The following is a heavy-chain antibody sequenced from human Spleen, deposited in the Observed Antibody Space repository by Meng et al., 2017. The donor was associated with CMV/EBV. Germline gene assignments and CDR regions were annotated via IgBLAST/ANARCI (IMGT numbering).Heavy chain of an antibody. CDR1: SYS. J-gene: IGHJ4*02. V-gene: IGHV1-69*05. Sequence: SYSISWVRQAPGQGLEWMGGIIPMFGITNYAQKFQGRITITTEETTDESTGAAYMELSSLRSEDTAVYYCARPKSRGYSGYDPFDYWGRGTLVTVSS. CDR2: IIPMFGIT. CDR3: ARPKSRGYSGYDPFDY. D-gene: IGHD5-12*01.